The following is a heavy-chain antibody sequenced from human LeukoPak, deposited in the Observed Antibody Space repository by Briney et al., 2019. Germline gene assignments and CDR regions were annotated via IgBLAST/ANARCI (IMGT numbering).Heavy chain of an antibody. Sequence: GRSLRLSCAASGFTFSSYVMHWVRQAPGKGLEWVAVISYDGSNKYYADSVKGRFTISRDNSKNTLYLQMNSLRAEDTAVYYCAKDQSAYYYYGMDVWGQGTTVTVSS. CDR2: ISYDGSNK. CDR1: GFTFSSYV. V-gene: IGHV3-30*18. CDR3: AKDQSAYYYYGMDV. J-gene: IGHJ6*02.